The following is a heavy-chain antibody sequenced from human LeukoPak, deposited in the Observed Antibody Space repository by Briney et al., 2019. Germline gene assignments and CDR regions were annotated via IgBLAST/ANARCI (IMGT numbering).Heavy chain of an antibody. CDR2: ISGSGGST. CDR3: AKDLNWGGR. D-gene: IGHD7-27*01. J-gene: IGHJ4*02. Sequence: GGSLRLSCAASEFTVSSSYMSWVRQAPGKGLEWVSAISGSGGSTYYADSVKGRFTISRDNSKNTLYLQMNSLRAEDTAVYYCAKDLNWGGRWGQGTLVTVSS. CDR1: EFTVSSSY. V-gene: IGHV3-23*01.